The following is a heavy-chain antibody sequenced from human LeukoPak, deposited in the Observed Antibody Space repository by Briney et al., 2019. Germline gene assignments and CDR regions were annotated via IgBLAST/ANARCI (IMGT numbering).Heavy chain of an antibody. J-gene: IGHJ4*02. D-gene: IGHD3-10*01. CDR2: ISSGGINI. V-gene: IGHV3-11*01. Sequence: GGSLRLSCAASGFTFSDFYMGWIRQAPGKGLECVSYISSGGINIHYADSVKGRFTISRDDAQNSLILQMNSLTAEGTAVFYCARGSRYGSGSHFDFWGQGTLVTVSS. CDR1: GFTFSDFY. CDR3: ARGSRYGSGSHFDF.